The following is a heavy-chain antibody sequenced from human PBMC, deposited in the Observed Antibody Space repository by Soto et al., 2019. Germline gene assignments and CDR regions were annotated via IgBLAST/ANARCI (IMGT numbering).Heavy chain of an antibody. Sequence: QVQLVQSGAEVKKPGASVKVSCKASGYTFSNYGITWVRQAPGLGLEWMGWISAYNGNTNFGQKFQDRVTMTRDTSTRTAYMELRSLRSDDTAVYYCSKDQLGSTTNDFWGQGTLVTVSS. CDR3: SKDQLGSTTNDF. D-gene: IGHD4-17*01. CDR1: GYTFSNYG. CDR2: ISAYNGNT. J-gene: IGHJ4*02. V-gene: IGHV1-18*04.